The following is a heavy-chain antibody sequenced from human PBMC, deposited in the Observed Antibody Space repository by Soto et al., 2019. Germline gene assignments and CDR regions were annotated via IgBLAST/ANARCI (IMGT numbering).Heavy chain of an antibody. CDR2: VNPKRGGT. V-gene: IGHV1-2*02. CDR1: GYTFSDYF. Sequence: VQLVQAGAEVKKPGASVRVSCKTYGYTFSDYFLHWVRQAPGQGPEWMGFVNPKRGGTEYTPRFQGRVTMTRDTSSTTVYMDLYRLTSDDTAIYYCARDSGIPGRYWYFDIWRRGTLVTVSS. CDR3: ARDSGIPGRYWYFDI. J-gene: IGHJ2*01. D-gene: IGHD2-21*01.